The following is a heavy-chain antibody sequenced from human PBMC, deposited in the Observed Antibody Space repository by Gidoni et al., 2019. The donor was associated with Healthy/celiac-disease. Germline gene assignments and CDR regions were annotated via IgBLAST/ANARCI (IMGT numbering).Heavy chain of an antibody. V-gene: IGHV3-23*01. CDR2: ISGSGGST. CDR3: AKFSSDGSGSYYNGVGRYYYYGMDV. Sequence: EVQLLESGGGLVQPGGSLRLSCAASGFTFSSYAMSWVRQAPGKGLEWVSAISGSGGSTYYADSVKGRFTISRDNSKNTLYLQMNSLRAEDTAVYYCAKFSSDGSGSYYNGVGRYYYYGMDVWGQGTTVTVSS. CDR1: GFTFSSYA. D-gene: IGHD3-10*01. J-gene: IGHJ6*02.